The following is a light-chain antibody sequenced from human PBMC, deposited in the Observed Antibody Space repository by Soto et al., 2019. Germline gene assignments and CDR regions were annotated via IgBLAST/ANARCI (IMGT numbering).Light chain of an antibody. CDR2: KAS. Sequence: DIQMTQSPSTLSASVGDRVTITCRASQSISSWLAWYQQKPGKAPKLLIYKASSLESGVPSRFSGSGSGTEFTLHICSLQPDYVATYCCQQYNSYPWTFGQGTKVEIK. J-gene: IGKJ1*01. CDR1: QSISSW. CDR3: QQYNSYPWT. V-gene: IGKV1-5*03.